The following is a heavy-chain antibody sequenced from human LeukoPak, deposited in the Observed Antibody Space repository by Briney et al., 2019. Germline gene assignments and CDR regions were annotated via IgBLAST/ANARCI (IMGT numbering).Heavy chain of an antibody. CDR2: ISGSGGST. V-gene: IGHV3-23*01. CDR3: AKREYYDYVWGSYRTSAFDI. CDR1: GFTFSSYA. D-gene: IGHD3-16*02. J-gene: IGHJ3*02. Sequence: GRSLRLSCAASGFTFSSYAMSWVRQAPGKGLEWVSAISGSGGSTYYADSVKGRFTISRDNSKNTLYLQMNSLRAEDTAVYYCAKREYYDYVWGSYRTSAFDIWGQGTMVTVSS.